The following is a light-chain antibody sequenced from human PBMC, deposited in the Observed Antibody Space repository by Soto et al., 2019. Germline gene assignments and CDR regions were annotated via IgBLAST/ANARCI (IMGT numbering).Light chain of an antibody. CDR1: LDINSY. J-gene: IGKJ4*01. CDR3: QQLHVYPST. CDR2: PGT. Sequence: IHLTQSPSSLSASVGDRVTITCRASLDINSYLAWYQQRPGKAPNLLIYPGTSLHSGVPSRFSGSGSGTEFTLTISSLQPEDFATYYCQQLHVYPSTFGGGTKVE. V-gene: IGKV1-9*01.